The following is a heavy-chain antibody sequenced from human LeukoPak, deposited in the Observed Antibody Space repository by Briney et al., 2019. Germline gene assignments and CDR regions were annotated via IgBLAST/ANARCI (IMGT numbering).Heavy chain of an antibody. CDR2: ISWDGGST. Sequence: GGSLRLSCAASGFTFDDYAMHWVRQAPGKGLEWVSLISWDGGSTYYADSVKGRFTTSRDNSKNSLYLQMNSLRAEDTALYYCAKDRIHGPAVAGSLDYWGQGTLVTVSS. CDR1: GFTFDDYA. V-gene: IGHV3-43D*03. D-gene: IGHD6-19*01. CDR3: AKDRIHGPAVAGSLDY. J-gene: IGHJ4*02.